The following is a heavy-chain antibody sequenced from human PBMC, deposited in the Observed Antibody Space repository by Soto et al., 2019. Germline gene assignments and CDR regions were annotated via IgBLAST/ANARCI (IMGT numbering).Heavy chain of an antibody. J-gene: IGHJ6*02. CDR2: ISYDGSNK. CDR1: GFTFCSYA. V-gene: IGHV3-30-3*01. D-gene: IGHD6-6*01. Sequence: PGGSLRLSCAASGFTFCSYAMHWVRQAPGKGLEWVAVISYDGSNKYYADSVKGRFTISRDNSKNTLYLQMNSLRAEDTAVYYCACSSSHYYYYGMDVWCQGTTVTVSS. CDR3: ACSSSHYYYYGMDV.